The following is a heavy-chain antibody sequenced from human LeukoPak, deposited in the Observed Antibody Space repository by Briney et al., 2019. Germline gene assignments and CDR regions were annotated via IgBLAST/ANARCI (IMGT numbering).Heavy chain of an antibody. J-gene: IGHJ4*02. Sequence: PGGSLRLSCAASGFTFSSYWMSWVRQAPGKGLEWVANIKQDGSEKYYVGSVKGRFTISRDNAKNSLYLQMNSLRAEDTAVYYCARAGSGYYYVPLDYWGQGTLVTVSS. V-gene: IGHV3-7*04. D-gene: IGHD3-22*01. CDR3: ARAGSGYYYVPLDY. CDR2: IKQDGSEK. CDR1: GFTFSSYW.